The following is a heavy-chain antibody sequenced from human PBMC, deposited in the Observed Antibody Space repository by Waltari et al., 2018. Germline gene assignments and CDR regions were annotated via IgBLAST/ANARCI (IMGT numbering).Heavy chain of an antibody. CDR2: INPNSGDT. J-gene: IGHJ4*02. CDR3: ARDLGSDYGNRDY. V-gene: IGHV1-2*06. Sequence: QVHLVQSGAEVKKPGASVKVSCKASGYTFTGYYIQWVRRAPGQGLEWMVRINPNSGDTNYSQKVQGSVALTRETSINTAYMGLSSLKADDTAVYYCARDLGSDYGNRDYWGQGTLVTVPS. CDR1: GYTFTGYY. D-gene: IGHD4-17*01.